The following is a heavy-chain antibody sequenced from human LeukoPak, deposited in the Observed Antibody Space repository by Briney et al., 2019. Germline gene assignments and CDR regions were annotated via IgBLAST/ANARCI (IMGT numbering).Heavy chain of an antibody. J-gene: IGHJ4*02. CDR2: ISAYNGHT. CDR1: GYTFTSYG. V-gene: IGHV1-18*01. Sequence: ASVKVSCKASGYTFTSYGISWVRQAPGQGLEWMGWISAYNGHTNYAQRLQGRVTMTTDTSTSTAYMELRSLRSDDTAVYYCARVAPNRRYCSGGTCLNSFDYWGQGTLVTVSS. CDR3: ARVAPNRRYCSGGTCLNSFDY. D-gene: IGHD2-15*01.